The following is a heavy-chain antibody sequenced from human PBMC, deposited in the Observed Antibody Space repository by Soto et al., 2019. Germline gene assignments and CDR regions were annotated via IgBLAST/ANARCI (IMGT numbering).Heavy chain of an antibody. J-gene: IGHJ4*02. CDR1: GGSISSYY. Sequence: SETLSLTCTVSGGSISSYYWSRIRQPPGKGLEWIGYIYYSGSTNYNPSLKSRVTISVDTSKNQFSLKLNSMTAADTAVYYCARHNYGSGSTYFDYWGQGILVTVS. D-gene: IGHD3-10*01. CDR2: IYYSGST. V-gene: IGHV4-59*08. CDR3: ARHNYGSGSTYFDY.